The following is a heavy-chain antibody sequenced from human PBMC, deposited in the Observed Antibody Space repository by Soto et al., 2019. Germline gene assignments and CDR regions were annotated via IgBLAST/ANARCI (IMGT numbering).Heavy chain of an antibody. CDR1: GGSISSSLFY. V-gene: IGHV4-31*03. Sequence: SETLSLTCTVSGGSISSSLFYWGWIRQHPGKGLEWIGYIYYSGSTYYNPSLKSRVTISVDTSKNQFSLKLTSVTAADTAVYYCARSVFPWGQGTLVTVSS. CDR3: ARSVFP. CDR2: IYYSGST. J-gene: IGHJ5*02.